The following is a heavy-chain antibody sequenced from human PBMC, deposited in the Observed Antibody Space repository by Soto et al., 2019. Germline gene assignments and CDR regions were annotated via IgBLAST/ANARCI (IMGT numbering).Heavy chain of an antibody. CDR1: GVTISSYA. Sequence: PLRLRCAVSGVTISSYAMHCVRKDPGKGLEWVAVISYDGSNKYYADSVKGRFTISRDNSKNTLYLQMNSLRAEDTAVYYCARDYYRFNSGYGFSMDVWGQGTTVTVSS. CDR3: ARDYYRFNSGYGFSMDV. V-gene: IGHV3-30-3*01. D-gene: IGHD5-12*01. CDR2: ISYDGSNK. J-gene: IGHJ6*02.